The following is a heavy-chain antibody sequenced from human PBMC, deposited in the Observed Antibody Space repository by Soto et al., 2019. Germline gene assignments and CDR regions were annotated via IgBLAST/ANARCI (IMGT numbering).Heavy chain of an antibody. Sequence: QVQLEQSGSEVKKPGASVKVTCKASGYMFYNFGLSWVRQAPGQGLEWMGWVSPYNDNTNYAQKFQGRVTMTTDTSTTTASMELRSLRSDDTAVYYCARLRTSGYYSHFYYGMDVWGQGTTVTVSS. CDR1: GYMFYNFG. CDR3: ARLRTSGYYSHFYYGMDV. D-gene: IGHD3-22*01. CDR2: VSPYNDNT. J-gene: IGHJ6*02. V-gene: IGHV1-18*01.